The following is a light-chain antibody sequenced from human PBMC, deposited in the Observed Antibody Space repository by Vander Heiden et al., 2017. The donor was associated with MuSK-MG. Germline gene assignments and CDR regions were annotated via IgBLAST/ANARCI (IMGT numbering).Light chain of an antibody. V-gene: IGKV1-NL1*01. CDR3: QQYDSNPQRT. CDR1: QGISNS. Sequence: DIQMTQSPSSLSASVGDRVTITCRASQGISNSLAWYQQKPGKAPKLLLYAASRLESGVPSRFSGSGSGTDYTLTISSLQPEDFAPYYCQQYDSNPQRTFGQGTKVEIK. CDR2: AAS. J-gene: IGKJ1*01.